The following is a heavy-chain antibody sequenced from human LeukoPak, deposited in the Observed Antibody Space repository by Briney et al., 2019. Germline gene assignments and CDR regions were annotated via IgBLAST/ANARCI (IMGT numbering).Heavy chain of an antibody. CDR1: GFTVSSNS. D-gene: IGHD5-24*01. V-gene: IGHV3-66*03. J-gene: IGHJ6*03. Sequence: GGSLRLSCTVSGFTVSSNSMSWVRQAPGKGLEWVSFIYSGSTHYSDSVKGRFTISRDNSKNTLYLQVNSLRAEDTAVYYCAKDHQMTTIVDYYYYMDVWGKGTTVTISS. CDR2: IYSGST. CDR3: AKDHQMTTIVDYYYYMDV.